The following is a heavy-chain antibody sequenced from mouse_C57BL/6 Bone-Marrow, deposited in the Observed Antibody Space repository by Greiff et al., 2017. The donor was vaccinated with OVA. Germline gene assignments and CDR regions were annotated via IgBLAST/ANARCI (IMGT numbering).Heavy chain of an antibody. V-gene: IGHV10-1*01. J-gene: IGHJ4*01. D-gene: IGHD2-3*01. CDR1: GFSFNTYA. CDR2: IRSKSNNYAT. CDR3: VRPYYDGWPYYAMDY. Sequence: GGGLVQPKGSLKLSCAASGFSFNTYAMNWVRQAPGKGLEWVARIRSKSNNYATYYADSVKDRFTISRDDSESMLYLQMNNLKTEDTAMYYCVRPYYDGWPYYAMDYWGQGTSVTVSS.